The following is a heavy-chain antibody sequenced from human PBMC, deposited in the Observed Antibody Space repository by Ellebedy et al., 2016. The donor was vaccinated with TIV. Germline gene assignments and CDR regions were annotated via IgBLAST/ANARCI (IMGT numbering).Heavy chain of an antibody. CDR3: AKGGAGDHGY. Sequence: GESLKISCAASGFTFRNYWMSWVRQAPGKGLEWVANVRLDGSEKYYVDSVKGRFTISKDNAKNTVFLQMTSLRAEATALYSCAKGGAGDHGYWGQGTLVTVSS. CDR2: VRLDGSEK. CDR1: GFTFRNYW. D-gene: IGHD7-27*01. V-gene: IGHV3-7*03. J-gene: IGHJ4*02.